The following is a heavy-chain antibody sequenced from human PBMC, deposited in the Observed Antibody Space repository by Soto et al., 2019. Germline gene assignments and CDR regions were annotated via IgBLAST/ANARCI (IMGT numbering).Heavy chain of an antibody. CDR1: GYTFTEYY. CDR3: ARGGGTDGVWTYDFGY. CDR2: INPSSGVT. V-gene: IGHV1-2*02. Sequence: SSVKVSCKASGYTFTEYYIHWVRQAPGQGLEWMGWINPSSGVTKSAQSFQGSVTMTRDTSITTAYMEITRLTSHDTAVYYCARGGGTDGVWTYDFGYGCRGTLVTVSS. J-gene: IGHJ4*02. D-gene: IGHD2-8*01.